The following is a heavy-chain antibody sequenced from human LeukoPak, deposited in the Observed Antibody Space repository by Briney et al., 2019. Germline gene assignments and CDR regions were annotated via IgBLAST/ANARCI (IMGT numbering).Heavy chain of an antibody. Sequence: GGSLRLSCAASGFTFDDFAMHWVRQAPGKGLEWVSGISWNSGSIGYADSVKGRFTISRDNAKNSLYLQMNSLRAEDTALYYCAGVRYFDWLPHGAFDYWGQGTLVTVSS. V-gene: IGHV3-9*01. D-gene: IGHD3-9*01. J-gene: IGHJ4*02. CDR1: GFTFDDFA. CDR3: AGVRYFDWLPHGAFDY. CDR2: ISWNSGSI.